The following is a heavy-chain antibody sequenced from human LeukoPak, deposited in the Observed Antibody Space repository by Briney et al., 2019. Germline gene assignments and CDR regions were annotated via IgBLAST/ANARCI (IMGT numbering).Heavy chain of an antibody. D-gene: IGHD2-2*01. CDR2: INHSGST. CDR3: ALYCSSTSCARRFDP. Sequence: SETLSLTCAVYGGSFSGYYWSWIRQPPGKGLEWIGEINHSGSTYYNPSLKSRVTISVDTSKNQFSLKLSSVTAADTAVYYCALYCSSTSCARRFDPWGQGTLVTVSS. V-gene: IGHV4-34*01. J-gene: IGHJ5*02. CDR1: GGSFSGYY.